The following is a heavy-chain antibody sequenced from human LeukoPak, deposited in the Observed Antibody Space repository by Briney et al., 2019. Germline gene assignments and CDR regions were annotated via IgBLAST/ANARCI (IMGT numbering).Heavy chain of an antibody. CDR3: ARDVRNRVGLNYYYQYMDV. J-gene: IGHJ6*03. CDR1: GFTFNNYA. Sequence: GGSLRLSCAASGFTFNNYAMSWVRQAPGKGLEWVANINQDGSEKYYVDSVKGRFIISRDNAENSVYLHMNSLRADDTAVYYCARDVRNRVGLNYYYQYMDVWGKGTTVTVSS. V-gene: IGHV3-7*01. CDR2: INQDGSEK. D-gene: IGHD1-26*01.